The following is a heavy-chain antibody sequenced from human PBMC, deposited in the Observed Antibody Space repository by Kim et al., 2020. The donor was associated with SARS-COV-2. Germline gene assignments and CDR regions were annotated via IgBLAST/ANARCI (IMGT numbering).Heavy chain of an antibody. D-gene: IGHD3-22*01. J-gene: IGHJ3*02. CDR1: GGSISSGGYY. V-gene: IGHV4-31*03. CDR2: IYYSGST. Sequence: SETLSLTCTVSGGSISSGGYYWSWIRQHPGKGLEWIGYIYYSGSTYYNPSLKSRVTISVDTSKNQFSLKLSSVTAADTAVYYCARDAVGYYDSSGYPDAFDIWGQGTMVTVSS. CDR3: ARDAVGYYDSSGYPDAFDI.